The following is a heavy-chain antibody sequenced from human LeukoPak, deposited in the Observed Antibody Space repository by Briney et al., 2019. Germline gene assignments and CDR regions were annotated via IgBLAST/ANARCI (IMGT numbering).Heavy chain of an antibody. D-gene: IGHD3-3*01. CDR1: GGSFSGYY. Sequence: SETLSLTCGVFGGSFSGYYWTWIRQSPGKGLEWIGEINHSGSTNYNPSLKSRVTISVDTSKNQFSLKLSSVTAADTAVYYCARGKSYYDFWSGYSHFDYWGQGTLVTVSS. J-gene: IGHJ4*02. V-gene: IGHV4-34*01. CDR2: INHSGST. CDR3: ARGKSYYDFWSGYSHFDY.